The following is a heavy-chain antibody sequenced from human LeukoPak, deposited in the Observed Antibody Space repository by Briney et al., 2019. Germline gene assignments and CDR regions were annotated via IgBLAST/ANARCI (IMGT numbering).Heavy chain of an antibody. D-gene: IGHD2/OR15-2a*01. CDR1: RYDFTSYA. V-gene: IGHV1-3*01. J-gene: IGHJ4*02. CDR2: INVVNDNT. Sequence: ASVKVSCKTSRYDFTSYAMHWARQAPGQRLEWMGWINVVNDNTKLSQKFQGRVTITSDTSASTAYMEMSSLRFDDTAVYYCARAPLTTYPWWGQGTLVTVSS. CDR3: ARAPLTTYPW.